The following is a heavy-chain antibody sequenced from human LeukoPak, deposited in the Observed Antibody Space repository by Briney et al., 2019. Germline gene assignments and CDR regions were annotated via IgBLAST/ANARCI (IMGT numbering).Heavy chain of an antibody. D-gene: IGHD2-2*01. CDR3: ASGVVPAAPSLYYFDY. CDR2: IYYSGST. CDR1: GGSISSYY. Sequence: SETLSLTCTVSGGSISSYYWSWIRQPPGKGLEWIGYIYYSGSTNYNPSLKSRVTISVDTSKNQFSLKLSSVTAADTAVYYCASGVVPAAPSLYYFDYWGQGTLVTVSA. J-gene: IGHJ4*02. V-gene: IGHV4-59*01.